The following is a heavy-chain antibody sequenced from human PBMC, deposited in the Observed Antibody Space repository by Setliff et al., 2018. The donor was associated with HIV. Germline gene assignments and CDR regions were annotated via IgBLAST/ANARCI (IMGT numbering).Heavy chain of an antibody. Sequence: SETLSLTCTVSGGSISGGSYFWTWIRQPAGKGLEWIGRIYTSGSTYYNPSLKSRVTISVDTSKKQFSLKLRSVTAADTAVYYCARRRDGYNSAPWRNDYWGQGTLVTVSS. CDR2: IYTSGST. J-gene: IGHJ4*02. D-gene: IGHD5-12*01. CDR3: ARRRDGYNSAPWRNDY. CDR1: GGSISGGSYF. V-gene: IGHV4-61*02.